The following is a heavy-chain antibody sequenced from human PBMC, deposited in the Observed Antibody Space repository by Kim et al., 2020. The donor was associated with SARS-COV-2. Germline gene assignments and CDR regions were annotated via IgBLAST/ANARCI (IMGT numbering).Heavy chain of an antibody. D-gene: IGHD5-18*01. J-gene: IGHJ4*02. CDR2: T. V-gene: IGHV4-34*01. CDR3: ARATYSYGLGY. Sequence: TTYTPSLKRRVTISVDTSKNQFSLKLSSVTAADTAVYYCARATYSYGLGYWGQGTLVTVSS.